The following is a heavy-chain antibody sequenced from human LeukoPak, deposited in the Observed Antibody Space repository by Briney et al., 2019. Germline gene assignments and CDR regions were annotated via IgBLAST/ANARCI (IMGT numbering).Heavy chain of an antibody. CDR1: GFSFSSFS. CDR3: ARDHRWGFDY. D-gene: IGHD7-27*01. J-gene: IGHJ4*02. Sequence: PGGSLRLSCAASGFSFSSFSMNWVRQAPGKGLEWISYISSSGPTIYYADSVKGRFTISTDNAENSLYLQMNSLRTEDTAVYYCARDHRWGFDYWGRGTLVTVSS. V-gene: IGHV3-48*01. CDR2: ISSSGPTI.